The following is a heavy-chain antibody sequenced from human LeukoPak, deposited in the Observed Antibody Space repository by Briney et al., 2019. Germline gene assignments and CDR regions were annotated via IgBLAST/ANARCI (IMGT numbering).Heavy chain of an antibody. J-gene: IGHJ6*02. CDR1: GFNFSIYG. D-gene: IGHD3-16*01. V-gene: IGHV3-23*01. Sequence: GGSLRLSCTAFGFNFSIYGMSWVRQAPGKGLEWVSSISGTGGRTYSADSVKGRFTISRDNSKNTLYLQMKNLRVEHTAVYYCAKGLHGGVGYGVDVWGQGTTVSVSS. CDR3: AKGLHGGVGYGVDV. CDR2: ISGTGGRT.